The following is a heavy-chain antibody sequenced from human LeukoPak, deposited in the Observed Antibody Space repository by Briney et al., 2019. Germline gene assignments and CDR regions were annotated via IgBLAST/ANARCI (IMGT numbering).Heavy chain of an antibody. J-gene: IGHJ4*02. V-gene: IGHV3-30*18. CDR2: ISYDGSNK. CDR1: GFTFSSYG. Sequence: PGRSLRLSCAASGFTFSSYGMHWVGHAPGKGLEWVAVISYDGSNKYYADSVKGRFTISRDNSKNTLYLQMSSLRAEDTAVYYCVKITSVTGGDCWGQGTLVTVSS. CDR3: VKITSVTGGDC. D-gene: IGHD1-1*01.